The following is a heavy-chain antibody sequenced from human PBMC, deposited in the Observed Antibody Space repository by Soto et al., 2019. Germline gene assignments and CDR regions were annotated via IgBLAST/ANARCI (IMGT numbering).Heavy chain of an antibody. V-gene: IGHV1-69*13. D-gene: IGHD2-15*01. CDR3: ARYGSQVGRFFDY. Sequence: SVKVSCKASGGTFSSDAIIWVRQAPGQGLEWMGGIIPIFGTANYAQKFQGRVTITADESTSTAYMELSSLRSEDTAMYYCARYGSQVGRFFDYWAQGTLVTVSS. J-gene: IGHJ4*02. CDR2: IIPIFGTA. CDR1: GGTFSSDA.